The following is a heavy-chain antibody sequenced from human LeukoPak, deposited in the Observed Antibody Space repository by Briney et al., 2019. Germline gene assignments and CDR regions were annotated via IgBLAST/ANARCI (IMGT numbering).Heavy chain of an antibody. CDR1: GGSISSSSYY. Sequence: PSETLSLTCTVSGGSISSSSYYWGWIRQPPGKGLEWIGSIYYSGSTYYNPSLKSRVTISVDTSKNQFSLKLSSVTAADTAVYYCARDVSHLTGYYAYNWFDPWGQGTLVTVSS. CDR2: IYYSGST. V-gene: IGHV4-39*07. D-gene: IGHD3-9*01. CDR3: ARDVSHLTGYYAYNWFDP. J-gene: IGHJ5*02.